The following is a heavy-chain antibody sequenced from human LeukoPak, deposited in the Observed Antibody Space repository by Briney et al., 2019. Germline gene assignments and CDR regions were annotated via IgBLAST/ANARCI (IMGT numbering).Heavy chain of an antibody. V-gene: IGHV3-30*02. CDR3: AKIPDGSGSWRGYYYYYMDV. CDR1: GFTFSSYG. CDR2: IRYDGSNK. D-gene: IGHD3-10*01. J-gene: IGHJ6*03. Sequence: GGSLRLSCAASGFTFSSYGMHWVRQAPGKGLEWVAFIRYDGSNKYYADSVKGRFTISRDNSKNTLYLQMNSLRAEDTAVYYCAKIPDGSGSWRGYYYYYMDVWGKGTTVTISS.